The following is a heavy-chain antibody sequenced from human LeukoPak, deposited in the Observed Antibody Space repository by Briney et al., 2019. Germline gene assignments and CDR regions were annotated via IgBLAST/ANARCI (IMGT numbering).Heavy chain of an antibody. D-gene: IGHD4-17*01. V-gene: IGHV3-23*01. CDR3: AKDWDDYGDYLPLEY. J-gene: IGHJ4*02. CDR2: ISGSGGRT. CDR1: GFTFSSYA. Sequence: GGSLRLSCAASGFTFSSYAMSWVRQAPGKGLEWVSAISGSGGRTYYPDSVKGQFTISRDNSKNTLYLQMNSLRAEDTAVYYCAKDWDDYGDYLPLEYWGQGTLVTVSS.